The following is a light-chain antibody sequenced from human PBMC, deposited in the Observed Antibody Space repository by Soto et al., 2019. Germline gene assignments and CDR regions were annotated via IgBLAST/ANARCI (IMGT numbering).Light chain of an antibody. CDR1: QSLLYSSTNKNY. Sequence: DIVMTLSTASLAVYLGERASINCKSSQSLLYSSTNKNYLAWYQQKPGQPXKXXIYWASTREFGVPDRFSGSVSGTVGTINLCSLQAEDGEVYYGQQYYGTPRTFGQGTKVDNK. V-gene: IGKV4-1*01. J-gene: IGKJ1*01. CDR3: QQYYGTPRT. CDR2: WAS.